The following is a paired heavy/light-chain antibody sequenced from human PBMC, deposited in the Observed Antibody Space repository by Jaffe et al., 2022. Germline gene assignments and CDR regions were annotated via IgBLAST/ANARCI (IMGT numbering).Heavy chain of an antibody. J-gene: IGHJ4*02. V-gene: IGHV3-64*01. CDR2: ITSDGGST. Sequence: EVQLVESGGGLVQPGGSLRLSCAASGFTFSSYVMYWVRQAPGKGLEYVSAITSDGGSTYYANSEKGRFTISRDNSKNTVYLQMGSLRAEDMAVYYCARVIVGIRGYFDYWGQGTLVTVSS. D-gene: IGHD1-26*01. CDR3: ARVIVGIRGYFDY. CDR1: GFTFSSYV.
Light chain of an antibody. J-gene: IGKJ3*01. CDR1: QGISSW. CDR2: AAS. CDR3: QQANSFPIT. Sequence: DIQMTQSPSSVSASVGDRVTITCRASQGISSWLAWYQQKPGKAPELLIYAASSLQSGVPSRFSGSGSGTDFTLTISSLQPEDFATYYCQQANSFPITFGPGTKVDIK. V-gene: IGKV1-12*01.